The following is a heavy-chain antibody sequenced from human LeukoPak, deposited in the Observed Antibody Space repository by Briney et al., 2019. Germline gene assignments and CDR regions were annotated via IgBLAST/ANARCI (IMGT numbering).Heavy chain of an antibody. CDR1: GYTFTSYG. V-gene: IGHV1-18*01. J-gene: IGHJ4*02. CDR2: ISAYNGNT. CDR3: ARDTLILVRGVSPSGY. Sequence: ASVKVSCKASGYTFTSYGISWVRQAPGQGLEWIGWISAYNGNTNYAQKLQGRVTMTTDTSTSTAYMELRSLRSDDTAVCYCARDTLILVRGVSPSGYWGQGTLVTVSS. D-gene: IGHD3-10*01.